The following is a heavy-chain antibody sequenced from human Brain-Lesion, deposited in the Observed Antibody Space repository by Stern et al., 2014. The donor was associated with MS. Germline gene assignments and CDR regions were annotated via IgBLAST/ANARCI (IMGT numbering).Heavy chain of an antibody. CDR2: INPKSGGT. V-gene: IGHV1-2*04. CDR1: GYTFTGYY. J-gene: IGHJ4*02. Sequence: QVQLVESGAEVKKPGASVKVSCKASGYTFTGYYMPWVRQAPGKGLEWMGWINPKSGGTNYAQKFQGWVTMTRDTSINTAYMELSRLRSDDTAVYYCATYYYDSTGYNDFWGQGTLVTVSS. D-gene: IGHD3-22*01. CDR3: ATYYYDSTGYNDF.